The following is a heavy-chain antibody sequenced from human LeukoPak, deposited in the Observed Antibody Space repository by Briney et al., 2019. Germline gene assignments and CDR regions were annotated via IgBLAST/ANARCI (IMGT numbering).Heavy chain of an antibody. J-gene: IGHJ3*02. V-gene: IGHV4-4*07. CDR1: GGSISSYY. Sequence: SETLSLTCTVSGGSISSYYWSWIRQPAGKGLEWIGRIYTSGSTNYNPSLKSRVTMSVDTSKNQFSLKLSSVTAADTAVYYCARAWGRWLQLRWYAFDTWGQGTMVTVSS. CDR2: IYTSGST. CDR3: ARAWGRWLQLRWYAFDT. D-gene: IGHD5-24*01.